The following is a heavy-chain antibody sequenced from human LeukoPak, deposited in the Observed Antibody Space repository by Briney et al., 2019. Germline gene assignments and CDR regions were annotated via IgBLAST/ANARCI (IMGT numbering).Heavy chain of an antibody. CDR3: TGNYYGSGGYADFDY. CDR1: GFTFSGSA. Sequence: GGSLRLSCAASGFTFSGSALHWVRQASGKGLEWVGRIRSTANGYATAYAASVKGRFTISRDDSKNTAYLQMDSLKTEDTAVYYCTGNYYGSGGYADFDYWGQGTLVTVSS. D-gene: IGHD3-10*01. CDR2: IRSTANGYAT. V-gene: IGHV3-73*01. J-gene: IGHJ4*02.